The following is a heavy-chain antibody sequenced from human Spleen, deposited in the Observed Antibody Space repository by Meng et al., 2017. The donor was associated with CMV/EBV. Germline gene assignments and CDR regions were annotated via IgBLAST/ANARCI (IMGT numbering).Heavy chain of an antibody. J-gene: IGHJ6*02. CDR1: GYTFTNYN. CDR2: SSTYNGNT. Sequence: ASVKVSCKTSGYTFTNYNFSWVRQAPGQGLEWLGWSSTYNGNTNYAHNFQGRVTMTTDPSTSTVYMELRSLRSDDTAVYYCARAGLGIVIEPRTMPGETYYFSSLDVWGQGTTVTVSS. V-gene: IGHV1-18*01. D-gene: IGHD2/OR15-2a*01. CDR3: ARAGLGIVIEPRTMPGETYYFSSLDV.